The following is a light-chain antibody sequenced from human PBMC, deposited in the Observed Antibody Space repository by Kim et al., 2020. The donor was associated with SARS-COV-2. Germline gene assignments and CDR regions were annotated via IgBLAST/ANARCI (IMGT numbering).Light chain of an antibody. CDR1: RSHDRTNH. CDR3: AASADSLSGYV. Sequence: KVTMSSPASRSHDRTNHVYWYQPLPGTAPTLPIYRNNTRPSGVPGRFSGSKSGTSPSLAIRGVRSEDVADYYYAASADSLSGYVFGTGTQVTVL. V-gene: IGLV1-47*01. J-gene: IGLJ1*01. CDR2: RNN.